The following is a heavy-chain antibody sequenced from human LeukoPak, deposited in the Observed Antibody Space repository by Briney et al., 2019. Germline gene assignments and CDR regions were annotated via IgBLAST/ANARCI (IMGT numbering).Heavy chain of an antibody. Sequence: GGSLRLSCAASGFTFSSYSMNWVRQAPGKGLEWVSSISSSSSCIYYADSVKGRFTISRDNAKNSLYLQMNSLRAEDTAVYYCARMSYRKGFDPWGQGTLVTVSS. CDR2: ISSSSSCI. CDR1: GFTFSSYS. CDR3: ARMSYRKGFDP. J-gene: IGHJ5*02. D-gene: IGHD4-11*01. V-gene: IGHV3-21*01.